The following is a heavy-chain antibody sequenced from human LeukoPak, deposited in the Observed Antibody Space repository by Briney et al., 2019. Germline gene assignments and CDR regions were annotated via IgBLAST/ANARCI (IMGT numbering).Heavy chain of an antibody. CDR2: ISSSSYI. Sequence: GGSLRLSCAASGFTFSSYSMNWVRQAPGKGLEWVSSISSSSYIYYADSVKGRFTISRDNAKNSLYLQMNSLRAEDAAVYYCARDWAGGPHDYWGQGTLVTVSS. CDR1: GFTFSSYS. CDR3: ARDWAGGPHDY. V-gene: IGHV3-21*01. J-gene: IGHJ4*02. D-gene: IGHD3-10*01.